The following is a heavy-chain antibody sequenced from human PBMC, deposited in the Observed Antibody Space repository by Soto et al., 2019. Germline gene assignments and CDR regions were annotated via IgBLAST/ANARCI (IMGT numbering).Heavy chain of an antibody. CDR3: ASSSSSGYPSWFDP. D-gene: IGHD3-22*01. Sequence: SETLSLTCTVSGGSLSSYYWSWIRQPAGKGLEWIGRIYTSGSTNYNPSLKSRVTMSVDTSKNQFSLKLSSVTAADTAVYYCASSSSSGYPSWFDPWGQGTLVTVSS. J-gene: IGHJ5*02. CDR2: IYTSGST. CDR1: GGSLSSYY. V-gene: IGHV4-4*07.